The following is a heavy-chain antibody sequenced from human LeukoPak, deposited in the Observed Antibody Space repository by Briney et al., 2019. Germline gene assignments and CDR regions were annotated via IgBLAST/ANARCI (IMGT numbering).Heavy chain of an antibody. V-gene: IGHV3-30*18. J-gene: IGHJ4*02. D-gene: IGHD3-10*01. CDR1: GFTFSSYG. CDR2: ISYDGSNK. CDR3: AKDLAWRRITIWLPDY. Sequence: GGSLRLSCAASGFTFSSYGMHWVRQAPGKGLEWVAVISYDGSNKYYADSVKGRFTITRDNSKNTLYLQMNSLRAEDTAVYYCAKDLAWRRITIWLPDYWGQGTLVTVSS.